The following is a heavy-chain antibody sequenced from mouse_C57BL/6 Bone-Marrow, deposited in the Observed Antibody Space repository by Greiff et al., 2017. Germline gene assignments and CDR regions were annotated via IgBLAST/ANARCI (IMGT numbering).Heavy chain of an antibody. D-gene: IGHD1-1*01. CDR1: GYAFSSSW. V-gene: IGHV1-82*01. CDR3: ARYYGSYWYFDG. J-gene: IGHJ1*03. CDR2: IYPGDGDT. Sequence: QVQLQQSGPELVKPGASVKISCKASGYAFSSSWMTWVKQRPGKGLEWIGRIYPGDGDTNYNGKFKGKATLTADKSSSTAYMQLSSLTSEDSAVYFCARYYGSYWYFDGWGTGTTVTVSS.